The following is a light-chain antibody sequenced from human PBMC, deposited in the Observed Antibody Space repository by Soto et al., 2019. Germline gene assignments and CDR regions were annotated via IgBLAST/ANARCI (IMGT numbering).Light chain of an antibody. CDR2: DNN. J-gene: IGLJ1*01. CDR3: GTWDSSLSAHYV. V-gene: IGLV1-51*01. CDR1: SSNIGNNY. Sequence: QSVLTQPPSVSAGPGQKVTISCSGSSSNIGNNYVSWYQQLPGTAPKLLIYDNNKRPSGIPDRFSGSKSGTSATLGITGLQTGDEAYYYCGTWDSSLSAHYVFGTETKVPVL.